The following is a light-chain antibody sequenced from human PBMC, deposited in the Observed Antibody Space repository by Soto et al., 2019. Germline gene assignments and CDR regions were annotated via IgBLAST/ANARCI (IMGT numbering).Light chain of an antibody. CDR1: QYISNY. CDR2: DAS. J-gene: IGKJ1*01. V-gene: IGKV1-39*01. Sequence: IYLTHSPSLLSASLGDIVTITFRASQYISNYLAWYQQKPGKAPKLLIYDASNLQSGVPSRLSGSGSGTDFTLTISSLQPEDFATYYCQQSYSTPWTFGQGTKVDIK. CDR3: QQSYSTPWT.